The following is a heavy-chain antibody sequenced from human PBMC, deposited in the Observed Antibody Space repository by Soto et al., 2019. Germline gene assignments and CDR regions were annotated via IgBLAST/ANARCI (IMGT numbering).Heavy chain of an antibody. CDR1: GWSFCGYY. CDR2: INHSGST. CDR3: ARGRRGSGYPIFMDV. D-gene: IGHD3-3*01. Sequence: SETLSLTCAVYGWSFCGYYWSWIRQPPGKGLEWIGEINHSGSTNYNPSLKSRVTISVDTSKNQFSLKLSSVTAADTAVYYCARGRRGSGYPIFMDVWGKGTTVTVSS. V-gene: IGHV4-34*01. J-gene: IGHJ6*03.